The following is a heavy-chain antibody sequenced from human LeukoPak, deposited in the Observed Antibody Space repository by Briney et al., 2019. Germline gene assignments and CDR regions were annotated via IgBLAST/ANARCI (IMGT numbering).Heavy chain of an antibody. CDR3: AKIDQYCSSTSCPIYPGAFDI. V-gene: IGHV3-23*01. CDR2: ISGSGGST. CDR1: GFTFSSYA. Sequence: TGGSLRLSCAASGFTFSSYAMSWVRQASGKGLEWVSAISGSGGSTYYADSVKGRFTISRDNSKNTLYLQMNSLRAEDTAVYYCAKIDQYCSSTSCPIYPGAFDIWGQGTVVTVSS. J-gene: IGHJ3*02. D-gene: IGHD2-2*01.